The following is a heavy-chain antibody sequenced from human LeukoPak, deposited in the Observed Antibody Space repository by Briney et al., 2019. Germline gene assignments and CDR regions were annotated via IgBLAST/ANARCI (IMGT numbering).Heavy chain of an antibody. D-gene: IGHD6-6*01. Sequence: GESLRLSCAASGFIFNAYWMTWVRQAPGKGLEWVAVISYDGSNKYYADSVKGRFTISRDNSKNTLYLQMNSLRAEDTAVYYCAKDLSPSEYSSSSQIFDYWGQGTLVTVSS. CDR3: AKDLSPSEYSSSSQIFDY. CDR2: ISYDGSNK. V-gene: IGHV3-30*18. J-gene: IGHJ4*02. CDR1: GFIFNAYW.